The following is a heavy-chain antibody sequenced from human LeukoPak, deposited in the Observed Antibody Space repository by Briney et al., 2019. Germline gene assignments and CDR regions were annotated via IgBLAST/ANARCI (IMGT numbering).Heavy chain of an antibody. V-gene: IGHV3-21*04. D-gene: IGHD5-18*01. J-gene: IGHJ4*02. Sequence: PGGSLRLSCAASGFTFSSYSMNWVRQAPGKGLEWVSSISSSSSYIYYADSVKGRFTISRDNSKNTLYLQMNSLRAEDTAVYYCAKMDTAMGTNYFDYWGQGTLVTVSS. CDR1: GFTFSSYS. CDR2: ISSSSSYI. CDR3: AKMDTAMGTNYFDY.